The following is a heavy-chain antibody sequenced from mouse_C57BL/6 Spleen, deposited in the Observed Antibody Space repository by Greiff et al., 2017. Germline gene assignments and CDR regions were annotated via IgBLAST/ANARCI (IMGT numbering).Heavy chain of an antibody. CDR2: IDPEDGDT. V-gene: IGHV14-1*01. J-gene: IGHJ2*01. CDR3: TTGGITTVVAD. CDR1: GFNIKDYY. D-gene: IGHD1-1*01. Sequence: EVQLQQSGAELVRPGASVKLSCTASGFNIKDYYMHWVKQRPEQGLEWIGRIDPEDGDTEYASKFQGKATMTADTSSNTAYLQLSSLTSEDTAVYYCTTGGITTVVADWGQGTTLTVSS.